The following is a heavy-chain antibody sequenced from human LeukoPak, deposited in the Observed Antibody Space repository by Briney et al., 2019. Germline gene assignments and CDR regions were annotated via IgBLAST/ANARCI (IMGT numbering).Heavy chain of an antibody. D-gene: IGHD3-22*01. CDR1: GGSFSGYY. V-gene: IGHV4-59*01. Sequence: SETLSLTCAVYGGSFSGYYWSWIRQPPGKGLEWIGYIYYSGSTNYNPSLKSRVTISVDTSKNQFSLKLSSVTAADTAVYYCARDHYYDSSGFDIWGQGTMVTVSS. CDR2: IYYSGST. J-gene: IGHJ3*02. CDR3: ARDHYYDSSGFDI.